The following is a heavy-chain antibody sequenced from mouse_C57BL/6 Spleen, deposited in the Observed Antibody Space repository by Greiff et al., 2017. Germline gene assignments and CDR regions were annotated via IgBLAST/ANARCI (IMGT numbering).Heavy chain of an antibody. CDR1: GYTFTSYT. Sequence: QVQLQQSGAELARPGASVKMSCKASGYTFTSYTMHWVKQRPGQGLEWIGYINPSSGYTKYNQKFKDKATLTADKSSSTAYMQLSSLTSEDSAVYYCARGGAAQALYYYDDWGKGTTLTASS. V-gene: IGHV1-4*01. CDR3: ARGGAAQALYYYDD. D-gene: IGHD3-2*02. J-gene: IGHJ2*01. CDR2: INPSSGYT.